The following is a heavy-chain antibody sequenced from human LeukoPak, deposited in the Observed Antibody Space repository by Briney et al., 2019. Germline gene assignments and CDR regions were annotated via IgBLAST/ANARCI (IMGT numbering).Heavy chain of an antibody. CDR3: ARGTYGSGIYFFDY. Sequence: SETLSLTCTVSGGSISSYYWTWIRQPPGKGLEWIGYIYYTGSTNYNPSLKSRVTISVDTSKNQFSLRLSSVTAADTAVYYCARGTYGSGIYFFDYWGQGTLATVSS. CDR1: GGSISSYY. V-gene: IGHV4-59*01. D-gene: IGHD3-10*01. CDR2: IYYTGST. J-gene: IGHJ4*02.